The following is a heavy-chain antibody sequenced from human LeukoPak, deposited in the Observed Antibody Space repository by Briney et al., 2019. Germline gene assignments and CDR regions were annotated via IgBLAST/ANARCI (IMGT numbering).Heavy chain of an antibody. CDR3: AKDLDSSGDSY. CDR1: GFTFSSYV. Sequence: VGSLRLSCTTSGFTFSSYVMHWVRQAPGKGLEWVAVTLNDGRSKYYADSVKGRFTISRDNSKNTLYLQMNSLGVEDTAVYFCAKDLDSSGDSYWGQGTLVTVSS. J-gene: IGHJ4*02. CDR2: TLNDGRSK. D-gene: IGHD3-22*01. V-gene: IGHV3-30*18.